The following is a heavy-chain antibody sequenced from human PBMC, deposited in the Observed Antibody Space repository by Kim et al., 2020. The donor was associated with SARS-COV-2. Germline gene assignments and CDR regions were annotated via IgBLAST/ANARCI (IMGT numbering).Heavy chain of an antibody. V-gene: IGHV4-59*08. CDR2: IYYSGST. J-gene: IGHJ4*02. CDR3: ARTIYVFWSGDIFDY. D-gene: IGHD3-3*01. Sequence: SETLSLTCTVSGGPISSYYWSWIRKPPGKGLEWIGYIYYSGSTNYNPSLKSRVTISVDTSKNQFSLKLSSVTAADTAVYYCARTIYVFWSGDIFDYWGQGTLVTVSS. CDR1: GGPISSYY.